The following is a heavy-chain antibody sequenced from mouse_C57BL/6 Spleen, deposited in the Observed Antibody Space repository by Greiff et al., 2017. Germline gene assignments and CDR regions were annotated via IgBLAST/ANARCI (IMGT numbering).Heavy chain of an antibody. CDR1: GFSLTSYG. V-gene: IGHV2-2*01. CDR3: ARNRGIYDGYYEAMDY. J-gene: IGHJ4*01. Sequence: VQLQQSGPGLVQPSQSLSITCTVSGFSLTSYGVHWVRQSPGKGLEWLGVIWSGGSTDYNAAFISRLSISKDNSKSQVFFKMNSLQADDTAIYYCARNRGIYDGYYEAMDYWGQGTSVTVSS. D-gene: IGHD2-3*01. CDR2: IWSGGST.